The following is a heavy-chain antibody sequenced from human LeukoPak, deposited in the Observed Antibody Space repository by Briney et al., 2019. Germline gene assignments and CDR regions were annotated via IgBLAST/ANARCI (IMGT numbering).Heavy chain of an antibody. V-gene: IGHV3-74*01. CDR2: INSDGSWT. D-gene: IGHD3-3*01. CDR1: GNYW. CDR3: ARTMEGFSLPYYYYGMDV. J-gene: IGHJ6*02. Sequence: GGSLRLSCAASGNYWMHWVRQAPGKGLVWVSHINSDGSWTSYADSVKGRFTISRDNSKNTLYLQMNSLRAEDTAVYYCARTMEGFSLPYYYYGMDVWGQGTTVTVSS.